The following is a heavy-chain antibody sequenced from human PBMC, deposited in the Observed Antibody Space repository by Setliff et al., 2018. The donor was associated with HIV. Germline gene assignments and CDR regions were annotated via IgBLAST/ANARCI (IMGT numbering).Heavy chain of an antibody. J-gene: IGHJ5*02. D-gene: IGHD3-16*01. Sequence: GESLKISCLASGFTFSSYSMNWVRQAPGKGLEWISYFSRDTPRIHYADSVKGRFTISRDNARTSLFLEMRSLRDEDTAVYLCANLWELGAWGQGTLVTVSS. CDR2: FSRDTPRI. CDR1: GFTFSSYS. CDR3: ANLWELGA. V-gene: IGHV3-48*02.